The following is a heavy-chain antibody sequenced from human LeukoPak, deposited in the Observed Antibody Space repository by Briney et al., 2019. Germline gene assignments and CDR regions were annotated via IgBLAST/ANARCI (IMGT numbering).Heavy chain of an antibody. CDR1: GGSITSHY. D-gene: IGHD5-18*01. Sequence: SETLSLTCTVSGGSITSHYWSWVRQPPGTGLEWIAYLFDSVRTKDNPSLKSRLTLSADTSKNQFSLRLNSVTAADTAVYYCATIKRGSIFGYFDFWGQGIKVTVSS. CDR3: ATIKRGSIFGYFDF. V-gene: IGHV4-59*11. J-gene: IGHJ4*02. CDR2: LFDSVRT.